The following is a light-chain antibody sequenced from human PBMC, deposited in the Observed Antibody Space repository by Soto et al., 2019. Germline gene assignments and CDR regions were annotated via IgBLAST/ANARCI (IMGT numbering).Light chain of an antibody. V-gene: IGLV2-14*01. CDR2: EVS. CDR1: SSDIGNYNY. Sequence: QSALTQPASVSGSPGQSITISCTGASSDIGNYNYVSWYQQHPGKAPKLMIYEVSYRPSGVSNRFSGSKSGNTASLTISGLRSEDEADYYCSSYTSSSTLVFGGGTQLTVL. CDR3: SSYTSSSTLV. J-gene: IGLJ2*01.